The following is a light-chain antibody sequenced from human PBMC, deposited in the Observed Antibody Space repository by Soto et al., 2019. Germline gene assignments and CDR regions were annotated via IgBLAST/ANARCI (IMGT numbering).Light chain of an antibody. J-gene: IGKJ4*01. CDR2: AAS. CDR3: QQLRMYSST. CDR1: QDIAIY. Sequence: IQLTQSPSSLSASVGDRVTITCRASQDIAIYLAWYQQKPGEAPKLLIYAASTLYGGVTSRFSGSGSGTDFALTINSLQAEDFATYYCQQLRMYSSTFGGGTKVEIK. V-gene: IGKV1-9*01.